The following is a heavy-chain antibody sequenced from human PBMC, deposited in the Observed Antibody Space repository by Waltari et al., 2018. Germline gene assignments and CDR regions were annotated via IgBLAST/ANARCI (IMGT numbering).Heavy chain of an antibody. CDR2: VYYSGTT. Sequence: QVQLQESGPRLVKPSETLSLTCSVSGGSIRSYYWAWIRQSPGTGLQWIGYVYYSGTTNYSPSRKSRVTMSVDSSRNEISLKMTSVTAADTAVYYCARIGYKTYGMDVWGRGTPVTVSS. V-gene: IGHV4-59*01. CDR1: GGSIRSYY. CDR3: ARIGYKTYGMDV. J-gene: IGHJ6*02. D-gene: IGHD1-20*01.